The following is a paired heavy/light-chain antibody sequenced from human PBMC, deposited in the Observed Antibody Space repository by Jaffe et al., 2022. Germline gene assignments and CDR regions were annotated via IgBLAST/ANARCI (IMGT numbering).Heavy chain of an antibody. CDR1: GYSISSGYY. V-gene: IGHV4-38-2*01. CDR2: IYHSGST. J-gene: IGHJ4*02. CDR3: ARLGSGSYLVLSTITYYFDY. D-gene: IGHD1-26*01. Sequence: QVQLQESGPGLVKPSETLSLTCAVSGYSISSGYYWGWIRQPPGKGLEWIGSIYHSGSTYYNPSLKSRVTISVDTSKNQFSLKLSSVTAADTAVYYCARLGSGSYLVLSTITYYFDYWGQGTLVTVSS.
Light chain of an antibody. CDR3: CSYAGSYTRV. Sequence: QSALTQPRSVSGSPGQSVTISCTGTSSDVGGYNYVSWYQQHPGKAPKLMIYDVSKRPSGVPDRFSGSKSGNTASLTISGLQAEDEADYYCCSYAGSYTRVFGTGTKVTVL. CDR2: DVS. CDR1: SSDVGGYNY. J-gene: IGLJ1*01. V-gene: IGLV2-11*01.